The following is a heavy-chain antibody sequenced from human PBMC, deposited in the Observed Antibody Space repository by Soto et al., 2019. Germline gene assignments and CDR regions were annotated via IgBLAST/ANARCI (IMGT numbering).Heavy chain of an antibody. J-gene: IGHJ4*02. Sequence: VQLLESGGGLVQSGGSLRLSCVASGFTFSNYAMSWVRQAPGKGLEWVSALNGVGYSVYYADSVKGRFTISRDNSKNTLYLQMNSLRAEDTAVYYCAKDFPFDSSGYYLYYFDYWGLGTLVTVSS. CDR2: LNGVGYSV. D-gene: IGHD3-22*01. CDR1: GFTFSNYA. CDR3: AKDFPFDSSGYYLYYFDY. V-gene: IGHV3-23*01.